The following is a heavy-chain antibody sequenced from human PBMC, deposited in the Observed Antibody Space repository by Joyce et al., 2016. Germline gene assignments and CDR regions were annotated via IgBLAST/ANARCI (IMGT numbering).Heavy chain of an antibody. J-gene: IGHJ5*02. CDR2: ISGDGTST. D-gene: IGHD4-17*01. CDR1: GFTFSSYW. CDR3: PFPGGSTDSNWFGP. Sequence: EVQLVESGGGLVQPGGSLRLSCAASGFTFSSYWMHWVRQGPGKGLVHVARISGDGTSTNYADSVEGRFTISRDNAKNMLYLEMSSLRAEDTAVYYCPFPGGSTDSNWFGPWGQGTLVTVSS. V-gene: IGHV3-74*01.